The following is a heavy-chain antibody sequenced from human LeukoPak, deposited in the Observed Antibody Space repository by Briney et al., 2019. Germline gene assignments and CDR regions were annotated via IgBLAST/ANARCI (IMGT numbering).Heavy chain of an antibody. CDR3: ARDMLLWFGKLKISNWFDP. Sequence: ASVTVSCKASGYTFTGYYMHWVRQAPGQGLEWMGRINPNSGGTNYAQKFQGRVTMTRDTSISTAYMELSRLRSDDTAVYYCARDMLLWFGKLKISNWFDPWGQGTLVTVSS. V-gene: IGHV1-2*06. CDR1: GYTFTGYY. J-gene: IGHJ5*02. CDR2: INPNSGGT. D-gene: IGHD3-10*01.